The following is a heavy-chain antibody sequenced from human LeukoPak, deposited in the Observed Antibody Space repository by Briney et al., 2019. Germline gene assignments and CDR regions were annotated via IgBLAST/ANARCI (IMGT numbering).Heavy chain of an antibody. V-gene: IGHV3-23*01. CDR1: GFTFSSSG. CDR2: ISGTGDRT. D-gene: IGHD3-10*01. Sequence: GGTLKLSCAASGFTFSSSGMIWVRQAPGKGLEWVSAISGTGDRTYHADSVKGRFTISRDNSKNTLYLHMNSLRAEDTAVYCCAKGYHASGSYGWFDPWGQGTLVTVSS. J-gene: IGHJ5*02. CDR3: AKGYHASGSYGWFDP.